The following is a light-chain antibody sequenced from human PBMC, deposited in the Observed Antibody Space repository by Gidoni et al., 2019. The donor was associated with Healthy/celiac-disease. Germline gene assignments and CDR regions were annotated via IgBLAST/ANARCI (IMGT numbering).Light chain of an antibody. CDR2: DAS. V-gene: IGKV3-11*01. J-gene: IGKJ3*01. CDR1: QSVSSY. Sequence: EIVLTQSPATLSLSPGDRATLPCRASQSVSSYLAWYQQQPCQAPRLLIYDASNRATGIPARFSGSGSGTDFTLTISSLEPEDFAVYYCQQRSNWPRFTFGPGTKVEIK. CDR3: QQRSNWPRFT.